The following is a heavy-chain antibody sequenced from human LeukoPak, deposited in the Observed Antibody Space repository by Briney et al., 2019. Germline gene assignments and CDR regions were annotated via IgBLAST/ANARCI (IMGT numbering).Heavy chain of an antibody. CDR3: ARDGWLRLGDDAFDI. D-gene: IGHD5-12*01. V-gene: IGHV1-18*01. CDR1: GYSFTSYG. J-gene: IGHJ3*02. CDR2: ISAYNGNT. Sequence: GASVKVSCKASGYSFTSYGISWVRQAPGQGLEWMGWISAYNGNTNYAQKLQGRVTMTTDTSTSTAYMELRSLRSDDTAVYYCARDGWLRLGDDAFDIWGQGTMVTVSS.